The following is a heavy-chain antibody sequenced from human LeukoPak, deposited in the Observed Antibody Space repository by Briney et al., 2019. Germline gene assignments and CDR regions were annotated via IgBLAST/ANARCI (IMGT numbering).Heavy chain of an antibody. J-gene: IGHJ4*02. Sequence: ASVKVSCKASGYTFTGYYMHWVRQAPGQGLEWMGWIDAYNGLTNYAENLQGRLTLSTDTSTSSAFMELRNLTSDDTAVYFCVRSYGLEGDYWGRGTLVTVSS. CDR2: IDAYNGLT. CDR3: VRSYGLEGDY. V-gene: IGHV1-18*04. CDR1: GYTFTGYY. D-gene: IGHD3-16*01.